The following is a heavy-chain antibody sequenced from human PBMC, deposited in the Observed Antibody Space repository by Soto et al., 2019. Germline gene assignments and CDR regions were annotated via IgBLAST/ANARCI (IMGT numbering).Heavy chain of an antibody. CDR1: GGSISRYY. D-gene: IGHD2-21*02. Sequence: QVRLQESGPGLVKPSETLSLTCTVSGGSISRYYWSWIRQPPGKGLEWIGYLYNTGSTIYNPSLRSRVTIQVDTSKNQFSLKLNALTAADTAVYYCARDLWGYCGTDCYPLDVWGQGTTVTVSS. J-gene: IGHJ6*02. CDR3: ARDLWGYCGTDCYPLDV. V-gene: IGHV4-59*01. CDR2: LYNTGST.